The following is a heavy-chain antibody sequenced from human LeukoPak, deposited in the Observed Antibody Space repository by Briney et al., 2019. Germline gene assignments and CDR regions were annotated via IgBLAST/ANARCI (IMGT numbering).Heavy chain of an antibody. CDR1: GFTFSNAW. V-gene: IGHV3-15*01. Sequence: GGSLRLPCAASGFTFSNAWMSWVRQAPGKGLEWVGRIKSKTDGGTTDYAAPVKGRFTISRDDSKNTLYLQMSSLKTEDTAVYYRTTDRRYDILTVDYYYMDVWGKGTTVTVSS. CDR3: TTDRRYDILTVDYYYMDV. CDR2: IKSKTDGGTT. D-gene: IGHD3-9*01. J-gene: IGHJ6*03.